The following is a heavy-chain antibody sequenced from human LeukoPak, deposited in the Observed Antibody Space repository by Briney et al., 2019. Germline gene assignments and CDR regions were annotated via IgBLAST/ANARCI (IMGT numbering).Heavy chain of an antibody. Sequence: ASVKVSCKASGYTFTSYGISWVRQAPGQGLEWMGGIIPIFGTANYAQKFQGRVTITADKSTSTAYMELSSLRSEDTAVYYCANTKDGYKYYFDYWGQGTLVTVSS. V-gene: IGHV1-69*06. D-gene: IGHD5-24*01. CDR3: ANTKDGYKYYFDY. CDR2: IIPIFGTA. J-gene: IGHJ4*02. CDR1: GYTFTSYG.